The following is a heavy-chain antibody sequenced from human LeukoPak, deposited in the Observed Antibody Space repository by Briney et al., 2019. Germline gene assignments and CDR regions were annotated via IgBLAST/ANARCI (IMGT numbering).Heavy chain of an antibody. D-gene: IGHD6-13*01. CDR3: TTLAGSATDDY. CDR2: INTDGSST. V-gene: IGHV3-74*01. Sequence: GGSLRLSCEASGFTFTSYWMHWVRQAPGKGLLWVSRINTDGSSTTYVDSVRGRFTISRDNAKNTLYLQMNSLRDEDTAVYYCTTLAGSATDDYWGQGTLVTVSS. CDR1: GFTFTSYW. J-gene: IGHJ4*02.